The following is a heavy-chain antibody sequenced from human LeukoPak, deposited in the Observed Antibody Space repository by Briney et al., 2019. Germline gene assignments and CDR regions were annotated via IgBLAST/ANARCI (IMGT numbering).Heavy chain of an antibody. CDR2: INPSGGST. D-gene: IGHD5-18*01. V-gene: IGHV1-46*01. J-gene: IGHJ6*02. CDR1: GYTFTGYY. Sequence: ASVKVSCKASGYTFTGYYMHWVRQAPGQGLEWMGIINPSGGSTSYAQKFQGRVTMTRDTSTSTVYMELSSLRSEDTAVHYCARAGYSYGDHYYYYGMDVWGQGTTVTVSS. CDR3: ARAGYSYGDHYYYYGMDV.